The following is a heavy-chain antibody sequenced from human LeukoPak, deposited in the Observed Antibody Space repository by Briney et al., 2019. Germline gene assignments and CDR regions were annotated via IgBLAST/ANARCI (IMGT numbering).Heavy chain of an antibody. V-gene: IGHV3-23*01. J-gene: IGHJ4*02. CDR2: ISGSGGST. D-gene: IGHD3-9*01. CDR3: AKSFGYYDILTGSLHLDY. CDR1: GFTFSSYA. Sequence: GGSLRLSCAASGFTFSSYAMSWVRQAPGKGLEWVSAISGSGGSTYYADSVKGRFTISRDNSKNTLYLQMNSLRAEDTAVYYCAKSFGYYDILTGSLHLDYWGQGTLVTVSS.